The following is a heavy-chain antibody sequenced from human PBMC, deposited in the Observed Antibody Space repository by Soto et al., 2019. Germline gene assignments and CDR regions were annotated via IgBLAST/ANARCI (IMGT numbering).Heavy chain of an antibody. J-gene: IGHJ4*02. CDR3: ARPPGYISDWYYFDL. V-gene: IGHV1-2*02. CDR2: ISPRSGGT. CDR1: GYTFIDYY. Sequence: RASVKVSCKASGYTFIDYYVHWVRQAPGQGFEWMGRISPRSGGTNYAQKFQGRVTMTWDTSLNTAYMELSSLISEDTAVYYCARPPGYISDWYYFDLWGQGTLVTVSS. D-gene: IGHD3-9*01.